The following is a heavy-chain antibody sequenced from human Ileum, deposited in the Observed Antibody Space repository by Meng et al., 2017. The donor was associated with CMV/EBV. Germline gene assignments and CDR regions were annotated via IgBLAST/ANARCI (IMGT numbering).Heavy chain of an antibody. CDR2: ISGYNSNT. Sequence: QVQLVQSVAEVKKPGASVKVSCKASGYTFTDYAITWVRQAPGQGLEWMGWISGYNSNTKYAQKFQGRVTMTTDTSTTTVYMELRNLRYDDTAVYYCARDGYYPSRVFDYWGLGTLVTVPS. V-gene: IGHV1-18*01. D-gene: IGHD2-2*03. CDR1: GYTFTDYA. J-gene: IGHJ4*01. CDR3: ARDGYYPSRVFDY.